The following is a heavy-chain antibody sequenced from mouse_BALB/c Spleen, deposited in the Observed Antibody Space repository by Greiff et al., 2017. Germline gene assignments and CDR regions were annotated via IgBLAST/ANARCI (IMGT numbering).Heavy chain of an antibody. D-gene: IGHD3-1*01. CDR3: ARELDDY. CDR1: GYSITSGYY. J-gene: IGHJ2*01. Sequence: ESGPGLVKPSQSLSLTCSVTGYSITSGYYWNWIRQFPGNKLEWMGYISYDGSNNYNPSLKNRISITRDTSKNQFFLKLNSVTTEDTATYYCARELDDYWGQGTTLTVSS. CDR2: ISYDGSN. V-gene: IGHV3-6*02.